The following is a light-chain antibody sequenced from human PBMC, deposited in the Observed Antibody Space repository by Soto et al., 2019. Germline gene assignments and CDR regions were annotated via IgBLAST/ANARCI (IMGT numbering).Light chain of an antibody. CDR2: DVS. J-gene: IGLJ2*01. Sequence: QSALTQPASVSGSPGQSIAISCTGTSSDIGDYNYVSWYQQHPGKAPKLMIFDVSNRPSGVSNRFSGSMSGNTASLTISGLQPEDEADYYCSSYTGGSTVVFGGGTKLTLL. CDR1: SSDIGDYNY. V-gene: IGLV2-14*01. CDR3: SSYTGGSTVV.